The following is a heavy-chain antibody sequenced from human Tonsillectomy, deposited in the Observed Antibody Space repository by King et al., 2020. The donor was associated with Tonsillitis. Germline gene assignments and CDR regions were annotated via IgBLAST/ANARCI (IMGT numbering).Heavy chain of an antibody. CDR2: LIPKFGTA. J-gene: IGHJ4*02. CDR1: GGTFSSNA. V-gene: IGHV1-69*01. Sequence: VQLVESGAEVKKPGSSVKVSCKATGGTFSSNAISWVRQAPGQGLEWMGGLIPKFGTANHAQKFQGRVTIIADESTSTLYMELSSLRSEDTAGYYCASSSGSYFRLDCWGQGTRVTVSS. D-gene: IGHD1-26*01. CDR3: ASSSGSYFRLDC.